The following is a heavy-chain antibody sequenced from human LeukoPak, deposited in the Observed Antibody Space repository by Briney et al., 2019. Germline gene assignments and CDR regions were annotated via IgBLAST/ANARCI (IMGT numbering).Heavy chain of an antibody. Sequence: SETLSLTCTVSGGXISGYYCSWIRQPPGKGLEWIGYMYYSGSSNNNPFLKSRVTTSIDKSKNQFSLNLTSVTAADTAVYYCARGAIYYFDYWGQGTLAAVSS. CDR1: GGXISGYY. V-gene: IGHV4-59*01. CDR3: ARGAIYYFDY. J-gene: IGHJ4*02. CDR2: MYYSGSS.